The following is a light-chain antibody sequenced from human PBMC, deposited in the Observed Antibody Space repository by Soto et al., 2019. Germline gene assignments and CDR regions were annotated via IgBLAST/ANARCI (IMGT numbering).Light chain of an antibody. CDR3: SSYSSTSTLV. CDR1: NSDIADYNS. J-gene: IGLJ1*01. V-gene: IGLV2-14*01. Sequence: QSALTQPASVSGSPGQSIAISCSGTNSDIADYNSVSWYQQHPGKAPKLMISEVTYRPSGVSNRFSGSKSGNTASLTISGLQTEDEADYYCSSYSSTSTLVFGTGTKATVL. CDR2: EVT.